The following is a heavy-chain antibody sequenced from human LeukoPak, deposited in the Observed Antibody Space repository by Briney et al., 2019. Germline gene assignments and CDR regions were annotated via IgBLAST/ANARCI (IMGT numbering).Heavy chain of an antibody. Sequence: GSXXKVSCKASGGTFXSYAISWVRQAPGQGLEWMGGIIPIFGTANYAQKFQGRVTITADESTSTAYMELSSLRSEDTAVYYCARGRYSSGRYGSFDYWGQGTLVTVSS. CDR1: GGTFXSYA. CDR2: IIPIFGTA. J-gene: IGHJ4*02. CDR3: ARGRYSSGRYGSFDY. V-gene: IGHV1-69*01. D-gene: IGHD6-19*01.